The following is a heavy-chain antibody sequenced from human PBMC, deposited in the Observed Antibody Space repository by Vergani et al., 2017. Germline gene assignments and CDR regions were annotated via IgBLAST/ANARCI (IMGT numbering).Heavy chain of an antibody. J-gene: IGHJ4*02. V-gene: IGHV1-69*02. CDR2: IIPIIRLA. D-gene: IGHD6-19*01. CDR3: ARVSPGDNSGWEPFDY. Sequence: QVHLEQSGTEVKKPGSSVKVSCKVSGDIFNNYTVIWVRQAPGQGLEWMGRIIPIIRLATSAQKFQDRVKITGDTSTNTVYMEMNNMRSEDTAVYYCARVSPGDNSGWEPFDYWGQGTLVTVSS. CDR1: GDIFNNYT.